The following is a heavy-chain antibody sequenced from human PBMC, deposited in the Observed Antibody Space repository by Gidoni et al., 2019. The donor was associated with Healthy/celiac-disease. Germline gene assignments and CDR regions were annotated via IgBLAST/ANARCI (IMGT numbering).Heavy chain of an antibody. CDR1: GFTFSSYA. CDR2: ISGSGGST. V-gene: IGHV3-23*01. CDR3: AKQYYYDSSGYYPHDAFDI. Sequence: EVQLLESGGGLVQPGGSLRLSCAASGFTFSSYAMSWVRQAPGKGLDWVSAISGSGGSTYYADSVKGRFTISRDNSKNTLYLQMNSLRAEDTAVYYCAKQYYYDSSGYYPHDAFDIWGQGTMVTVSS. D-gene: IGHD3-22*01. J-gene: IGHJ3*02.